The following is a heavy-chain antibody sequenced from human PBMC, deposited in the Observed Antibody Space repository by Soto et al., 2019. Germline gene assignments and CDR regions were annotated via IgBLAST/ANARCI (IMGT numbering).Heavy chain of an antibody. CDR3: AKRASPANIDNWFDP. CDR2: IRGTGLNT. J-gene: IGHJ5*02. Sequence: GGSLRLSCVGSGFVFKNFAINWVRQPPGKGLGWVSVIRGTGLNTYYAASVKGRFNISRDNSKNTVYLQMDSLKVEDTAVYYCAKRASPANIDNWFDPWGPGTQVTVSS. V-gene: IGHV3-23*01. CDR1: GFVFKNFA.